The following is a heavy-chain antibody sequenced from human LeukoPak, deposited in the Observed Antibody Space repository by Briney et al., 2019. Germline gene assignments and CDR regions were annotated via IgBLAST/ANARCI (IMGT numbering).Heavy chain of an antibody. CDR3: ARLLSVDV. Sequence: PGGSLRLYCAASGFTFDNNWMTWVRQAPGKGLEWVANIKRDGSENNYLDSVKGRFTISRDNAKNSLYLQMNSLRVEDTAVYYCARLLSVDVWGKGTTVIVSS. J-gene: IGHJ6*04. CDR2: IKRDGSEN. D-gene: IGHD2-15*01. V-gene: IGHV3-7*01. CDR1: GFTFDNNW.